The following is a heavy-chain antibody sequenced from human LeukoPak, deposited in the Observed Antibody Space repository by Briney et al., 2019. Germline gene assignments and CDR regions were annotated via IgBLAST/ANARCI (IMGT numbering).Heavy chain of an antibody. CDR3: TTAHCSSTSCQF. Sequence: GGSLRLSCAASGFTFSNAWMNWVRQAPGKGLEWAGRIKSKTDGGTTDYAAPVKGRFTISRDDSKNTLYLQMNSLKTEDTAVYYCTTAHCSSTSCQFWGQGTLVTVSS. V-gene: IGHV3-15*07. CDR1: GFTFSNAW. J-gene: IGHJ4*02. D-gene: IGHD2-2*01. CDR2: IKSKTDGGTT.